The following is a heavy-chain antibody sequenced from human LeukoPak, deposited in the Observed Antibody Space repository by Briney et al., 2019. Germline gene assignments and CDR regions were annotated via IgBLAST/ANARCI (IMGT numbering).Heavy chain of an antibody. CDR3: AKTPRQTYDFWSGYYPNWFDP. D-gene: IGHD3-3*01. Sequence: GGSLRLSCAASGFTFSSYAMHWVRQAPGKGLEWVAVISYDGSNKYYADSVKGRFTISRDNSKNTLYLQMNSLRAEDTAVYYCAKTPRQTYDFWSGYYPNWFDPWGQGTLVTVSS. CDR1: GFTFSSYA. CDR2: ISYDGSNK. J-gene: IGHJ5*02. V-gene: IGHV3-30-3*01.